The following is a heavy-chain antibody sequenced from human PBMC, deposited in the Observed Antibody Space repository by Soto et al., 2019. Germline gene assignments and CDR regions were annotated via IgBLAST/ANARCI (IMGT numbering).Heavy chain of an antibody. V-gene: IGHV4-39*02. CDR2: ISFSGST. CDR3: ARRGSRLSVAVAAFDY. CDR1: SGSISTSGYY. J-gene: IGHJ4*02. D-gene: IGHD6-19*01. Sequence: ASETLSLTCSVSSGSISTSGYYWGWIRQPPGTGLEWIGGISFSGSTYYNPSLKSRLTISVDTSKNHFSLKLTSVTAADTVVYFCARRGSRLSVAVAAFDYWSQGTLVTVSS.